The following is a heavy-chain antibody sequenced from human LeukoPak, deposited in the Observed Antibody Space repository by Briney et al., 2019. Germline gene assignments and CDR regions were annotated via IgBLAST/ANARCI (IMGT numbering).Heavy chain of an antibody. CDR3: ASLLDY. Sequence: GGSLRLSCAASGFTFSDYHMDWVRQAPGKGLEWVGRSRNKASSYTTHYAASVKGRLTISRDDSKNSLYLQMNSLKTEDTAVYYCASLLDYWGQGTLVTVSS. J-gene: IGHJ4*02. CDR2: SRNKASSYTT. CDR1: GFTFSDYH. V-gene: IGHV3-72*01.